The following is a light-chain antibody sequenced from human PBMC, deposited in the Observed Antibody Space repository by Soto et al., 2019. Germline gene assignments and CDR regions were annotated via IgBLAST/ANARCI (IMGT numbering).Light chain of an antibody. CDR2: EAS. J-gene: IGKJ4*01. CDR3: QEYSRD. V-gene: IGKV1-5*01. Sequence: DIPMTQSPSTLSASVGDRVTITCRASRDISTWLAWYQQKPGKAPKVLIYEASNLESGVPSRFSGSGSGTEFTLTISSRQPDDFATYYCQEYSRDFGGGTRVEIK. CDR1: RDISTW.